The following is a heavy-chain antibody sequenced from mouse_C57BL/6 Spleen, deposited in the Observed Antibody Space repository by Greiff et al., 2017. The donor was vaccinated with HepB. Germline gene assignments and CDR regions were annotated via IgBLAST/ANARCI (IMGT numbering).Heavy chain of an antibody. CDR1: GYSITSGYY. Sequence: ESGPGLVKPSQSLSLTCSVTGYSITSGYYWNWIRQFPGNKLEWMGYISYDGSNNYNPSLKNRISITRDTSKNQCFLKLNSVTTEDTATYYCAREDYAMDYWGQGTSVTVSS. CDR2: ISYDGSN. CDR3: AREDYAMDY. V-gene: IGHV3-6*01. J-gene: IGHJ4*01.